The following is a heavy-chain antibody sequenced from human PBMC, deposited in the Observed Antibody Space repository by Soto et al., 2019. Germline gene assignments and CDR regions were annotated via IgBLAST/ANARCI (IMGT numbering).Heavy chain of an antibody. D-gene: IGHD5-12*01. Sequence: QVQLVQSGAEVKKPGSSVKVSCKASGGTFSSYTISWVRQAPGQGLEWMGRIIPILGIANYAQKFQGRVTITADKSTSTAYMELSSLRSEDTAVYYCARGWRSGYAYAPLDYWGQGTLVTVSS. CDR1: GGTFSSYT. CDR3: ARGWRSGYAYAPLDY. V-gene: IGHV1-69*02. J-gene: IGHJ4*02. CDR2: IIPILGIA.